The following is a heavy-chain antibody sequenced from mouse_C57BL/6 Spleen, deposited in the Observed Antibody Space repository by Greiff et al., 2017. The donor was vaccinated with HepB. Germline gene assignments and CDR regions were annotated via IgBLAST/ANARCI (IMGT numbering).Heavy chain of an antibody. Sequence: QVQLQQSGTELVKPGASVKLSCKASGYTFTSYWMHWVKQRPGQGLEWIGNINPSNGGTNYNEKFKSKATLTVDKSSSTAYMQLSSLTSEDSAVYYCARKGIYYGNSDFDYWGQGTTLTVSS. D-gene: IGHD2-1*01. CDR3: ARKGIYYGNSDFDY. CDR2: INPSNGGT. J-gene: IGHJ2*01. V-gene: IGHV1-53*01. CDR1: GYTFTSYW.